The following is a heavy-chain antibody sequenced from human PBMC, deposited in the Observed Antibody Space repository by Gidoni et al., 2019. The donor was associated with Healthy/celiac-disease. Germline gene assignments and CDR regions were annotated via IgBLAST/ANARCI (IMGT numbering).Heavy chain of an antibody. J-gene: IGHJ4*02. CDR3: AGRSPAGDY. CDR2: IYTSGST. Sequence: QVQLQESGPGLVKPSQTLSLTCTVSGGSISSGSYLWSWIRQPPGKGLAWLGRIYTSGSTNYNPSLKIRVTMSVDTSKNQFSLKLSSVTAADTAVYYCAGRSPAGDYWGQGTLVTVSS. V-gene: IGHV4-61*02. D-gene: IGHD1-26*01. CDR1: GGSISSGSYL.